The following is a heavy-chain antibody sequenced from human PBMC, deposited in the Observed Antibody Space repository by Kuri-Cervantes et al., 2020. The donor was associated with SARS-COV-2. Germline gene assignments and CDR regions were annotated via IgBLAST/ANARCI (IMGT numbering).Heavy chain of an antibody. D-gene: IGHD3-10*01. CDR3: ARDHDITMVQGVYFDY. Sequence: GESLKISCAASGYTFSSYAMHWVRQAPGKGLEWVAVISYGGSNKYYADSVKGRFTISRDNSKNTLYLQMNSLRAEDTAVYYCARDHDITMVQGVYFDYWGQGTLVTVSS. V-gene: IGHV3-30-3*01. CDR2: ISYGGSNK. J-gene: IGHJ4*02. CDR1: GYTFSSYA.